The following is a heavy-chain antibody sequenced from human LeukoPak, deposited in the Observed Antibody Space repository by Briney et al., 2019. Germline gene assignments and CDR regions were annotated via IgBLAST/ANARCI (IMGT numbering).Heavy chain of an antibody. CDR3: AREAAVAGYYYYYYMDV. J-gene: IGHJ6*03. Sequence: PGGSLRLSCAASGFTFSSYGMSWVRQAPGKGLEWVSAISGSGGSTYYADSVKGRFTISRDNSKNTLYLQMNSLRAVDTAVYYCAREAAVAGYYYYYYMDVWGKGTTVTVSS. V-gene: IGHV3-23*01. CDR2: ISGSGGST. D-gene: IGHD6-19*01. CDR1: GFTFSSYG.